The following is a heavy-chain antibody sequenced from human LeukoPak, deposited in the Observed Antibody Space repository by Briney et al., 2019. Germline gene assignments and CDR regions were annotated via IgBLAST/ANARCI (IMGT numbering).Heavy chain of an antibody. CDR3: ARGRIEVVGTNRNWFDP. Sequence: GASVKVSCKASGYTFTSYGFSWVRQAPGQGLDWMGWISAYNGNTDYAQKFQGRVTMTTDTATNTAYMELRSLRSDDTAVYYCARGRIEVVGTNRNWFDPWGQGTLVTVSS. D-gene: IGHD6-13*01. J-gene: IGHJ5*02. CDR1: GYTFTSYG. CDR2: ISAYNGNT. V-gene: IGHV1-18*01.